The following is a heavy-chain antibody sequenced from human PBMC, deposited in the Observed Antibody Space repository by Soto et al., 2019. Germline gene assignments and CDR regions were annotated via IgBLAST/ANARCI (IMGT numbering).Heavy chain of an antibody. Sequence: ASVKVSCKASGYTFTSYAMHWVRQAPGQRLEWMGWINAGNGNTKYSQKFQGRVTITRDTSASPAYMELSSLRSEDTAVYYCARGLGRVVCMYNWFDPWGQGTLVTVSS. D-gene: IGHD3-10*01. CDR2: INAGNGNT. V-gene: IGHV1-3*01. CDR1: GYTFTSYA. J-gene: IGHJ5*02. CDR3: ARGLGRVVCMYNWFDP.